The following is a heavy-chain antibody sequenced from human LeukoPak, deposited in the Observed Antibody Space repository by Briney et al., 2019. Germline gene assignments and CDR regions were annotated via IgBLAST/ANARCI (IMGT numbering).Heavy chain of an antibody. Sequence: GGSLRLSCAASGFTFSNFWMSWVRQAPGKGLEWVANIKQDGSEKYYVDSVKGRFTISRDNAKNSLYLQMNSLRAEDTAVYYCARQSMIRGADYWGRGTLVIVSS. CDR1: GFTFSNFW. CDR2: IKQDGSEK. CDR3: ARQSMIRGADY. J-gene: IGHJ4*02. D-gene: IGHD3-10*01. V-gene: IGHV3-7*01.